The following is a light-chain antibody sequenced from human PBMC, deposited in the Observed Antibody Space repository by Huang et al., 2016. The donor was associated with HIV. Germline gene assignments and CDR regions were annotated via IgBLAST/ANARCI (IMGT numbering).Light chain of an antibody. J-gene: IGKJ5*01. CDR3: QQYYNYPPT. CDR2: AAS. Sequence: AIRITQSPSSLSASTGDRVNITCRASQDISSNLSWYHQKSGKAPKFLIPAASTLQSGVPSRFSGSGSGTDFTLTINCLQSEDFATYYCQQYYNYPPTFGQGTRLDI. CDR1: QDISSN. V-gene: IGKV1-8*01.